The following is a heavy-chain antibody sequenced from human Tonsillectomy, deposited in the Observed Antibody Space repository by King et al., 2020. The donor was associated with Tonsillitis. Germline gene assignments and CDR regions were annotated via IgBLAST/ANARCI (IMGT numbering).Heavy chain of an antibody. CDR3: TKDPDYYDSSTS. Sequence: VQLVESGGALVQPGRSLRLSCAASGFSFDDYAMHWVRQAPGKGLEWVSGIRWNSGTIGYADSVKGRFTISRDNAKNFLYLQMNSLRAEDTALYYCTKDPDYYDSSTSWGQGTLVTVAS. V-gene: IGHV3-9*01. CDR1: GFSFDDYA. J-gene: IGHJ4*02. CDR2: IRWNSGTI. D-gene: IGHD3-22*01.